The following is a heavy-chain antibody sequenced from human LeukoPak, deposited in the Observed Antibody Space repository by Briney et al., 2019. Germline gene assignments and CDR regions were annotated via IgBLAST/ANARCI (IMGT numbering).Heavy chain of an antibody. Sequence: SVKVSCKASGGTFSSYAISWVRPAPGRGLEWMGRIIPILGIANYAQKFQGRVTITADKSTSTAYMELSSLRSEDTAVYYCASGGYSYGYGYWGQGTLVTVSS. J-gene: IGHJ4*02. CDR1: GGTFSSYA. D-gene: IGHD5-18*01. CDR2: IIPILGIA. CDR3: ASGGYSYGYGY. V-gene: IGHV1-69*04.